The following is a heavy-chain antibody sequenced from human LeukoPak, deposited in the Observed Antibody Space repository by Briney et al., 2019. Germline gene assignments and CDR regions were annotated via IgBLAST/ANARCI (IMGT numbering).Heavy chain of an antibody. D-gene: IGHD5-24*01. J-gene: IGHJ3*02. CDR1: GFTFSSCG. CDR3: AKGRLQQPTDAFDI. Sequence: PGGSLRLSCAASGFTFSSCGMHWVRQAPGKGLEWVAVIWYDGSNKYYADSVKGRFTISRDNSKNTLYLQMNSLRAEDTAVYYCAKGRLQQPTDAFDIWGQGTMVTVSS. V-gene: IGHV3-33*06. CDR2: IWYDGSNK.